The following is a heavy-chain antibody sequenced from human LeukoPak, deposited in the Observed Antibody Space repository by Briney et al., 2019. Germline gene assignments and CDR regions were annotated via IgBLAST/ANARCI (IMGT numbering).Heavy chain of an antibody. CDR2: ISSSGSTI. J-gene: IGHJ4*02. Sequence: GGSLRLSCAASGFTFSDYYMSWIRQAPGKGLEWVSYISSSGSTISYADSVKGRFTISRDNAKNSLYLQMNSLRAEDTAVYYCARFFYGSGRPTQLDYWGQGTLVTVSS. V-gene: IGHV3-11*01. D-gene: IGHD3-10*01. CDR1: GFTFSDYY. CDR3: ARFFYGSGRPTQLDY.